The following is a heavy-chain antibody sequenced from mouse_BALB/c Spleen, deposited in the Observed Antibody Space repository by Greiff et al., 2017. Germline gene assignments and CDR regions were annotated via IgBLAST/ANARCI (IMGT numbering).Heavy chain of an antibody. CDR1: GYTFTDYV. J-gene: IGHJ3*01. D-gene: IGHD1-1*01. CDR3: AIYYGSSYVAY. CDR2: IYPGSGNT. V-gene: IGHV1-83*01. Sequence: VQLQQSGPELVKPGASVKMSCKASGYTFTDYVINWVKQRTGQGLEWIGEIYPGSGNTYYNEKFKGKATLTADKSSSTAYMQLSSLTSEDSAVYFCAIYYGSSYVAYWGQGTLVTVSA.